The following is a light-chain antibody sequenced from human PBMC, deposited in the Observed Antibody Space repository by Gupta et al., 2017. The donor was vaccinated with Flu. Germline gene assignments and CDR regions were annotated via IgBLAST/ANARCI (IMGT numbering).Light chain of an antibody. CDR2: EVS. J-gene: IGLJ1*01. Sequence: QSALTQPASVSGPPGQSITISCTGTSSDLGGFDYVSWYQHHPGKAPKVMIHEVSNRAAGVSTRFSGSKSGNTASLTISGLQAEDEGDYYCSSYTSSNGFVFGTGTKVTVL. V-gene: IGLV2-14*01. CDR3: SSYTSSNGFV. CDR1: SSDLGGFDY.